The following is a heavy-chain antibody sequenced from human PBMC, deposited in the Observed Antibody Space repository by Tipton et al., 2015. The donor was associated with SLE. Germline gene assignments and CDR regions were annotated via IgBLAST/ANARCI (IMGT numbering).Heavy chain of an antibody. CDR1: GGSITSGSNYY. V-gene: IGHV4-61*09. CDR3: AMSSGRYWGAFDY. Sequence: TLSLTCSVSGGSITSGSNYYWTWIRQPAGKGLEWIGHFSSSGGTNYNTSLKSRVTISADTSKNEISLKMTSVTAADTAVYYCAMSSGRYWGAFDYWGQGTLVTVSS. CDR2: FSSSGGT. J-gene: IGHJ4*02. D-gene: IGHD1-26*01.